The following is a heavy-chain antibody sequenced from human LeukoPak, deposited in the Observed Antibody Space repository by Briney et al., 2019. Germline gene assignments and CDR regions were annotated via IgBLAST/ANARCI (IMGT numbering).Heavy chain of an antibody. CDR2: ISWSSGII. V-gene: IGHV3-9*01. CDR1: GFIFDDHG. CDR3: AKDTGSPADAITMEDNAFDI. D-gene: IGHD3-3*01. J-gene: IGHJ3*02. Sequence: GGSLRLSCSASGFIFDDHGMHWVRQAPGKGLEWVSGISWSSGIIGYADSVKGRFTISRDNAKNSLDLQMESLRAEDTAVYYCAKDTGSPADAITMEDNAFDIWGQGTKVTVSS.